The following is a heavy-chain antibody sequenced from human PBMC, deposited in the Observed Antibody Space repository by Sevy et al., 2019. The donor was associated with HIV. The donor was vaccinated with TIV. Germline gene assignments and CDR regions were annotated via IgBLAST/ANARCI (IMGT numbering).Heavy chain of an antibody. CDR3: ARGPGYYDSGSWLDP. V-gene: IGHV3-48*03. CDR1: GFTLSNYE. CDR2: ITRSGTTM. D-gene: IGHD3-16*01. Sequence: GESLRLSCAASGFTLSNYEMNWVRQAPGKGLEWVASITRSGTTMNYAGSVKGRFTISRDTPNSVYLQMNSLRGDDTGVYFCARGPGYYDSGSWLDPWGQGTLVTVSS. J-gene: IGHJ5*02.